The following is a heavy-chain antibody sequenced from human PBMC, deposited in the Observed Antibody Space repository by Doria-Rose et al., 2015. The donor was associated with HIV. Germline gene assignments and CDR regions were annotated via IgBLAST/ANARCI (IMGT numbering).Heavy chain of an antibody. D-gene: IGHD3-3*01. CDR2: IYHNGST. Sequence: QVQLQESGPGLVKPSGTLSLTCAVSGDYISAYNWWTWVRQPPGKGLEWIVEIYHNGSTSSNPSLTSRVSMSVDKSKNQYSLKVNSVTAADTAVYYCARVFALFGVVIRPMAFDPWGKGTLVTVSS. CDR1: GDYISAYNW. CDR3: ARVFALFGVVIRPMAFDP. V-gene: IGHV4-4*02. J-gene: IGHJ5*02.